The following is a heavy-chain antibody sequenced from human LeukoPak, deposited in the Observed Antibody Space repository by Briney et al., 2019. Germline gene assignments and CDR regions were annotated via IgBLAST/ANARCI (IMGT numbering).Heavy chain of an antibody. V-gene: IGHV4-34*01. CDR3: ARGGGYSYGPTGFDY. CDR1: GGSFSGYY. CDR2: INHGGST. J-gene: IGHJ4*02. D-gene: IGHD5-18*01. Sequence: PSETLSLTCAVYGGSFSGYYWSWIRQAPGKGLGWIGEINHGGSTNYNPSLKSRVTISVDTPKNQFSLKLSSVTAADTAVYYCARGGGYSYGPTGFDYWGQGTLVTVSS.